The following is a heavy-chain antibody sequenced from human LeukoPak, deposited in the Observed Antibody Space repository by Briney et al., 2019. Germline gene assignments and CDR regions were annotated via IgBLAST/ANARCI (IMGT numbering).Heavy chain of an antibody. J-gene: IGHJ4*02. Sequence: GGSLRLSCAASGFTFSSYSMNWVRQARGKGLEWVSDISGSGASTHYADSVKGRFTISRENSKNTLYLQMNTLRAEDTAVYYCAQGLPRAYRYGYPFESWGQGTLVAVSS. CDR1: GFTFSSYS. V-gene: IGHV3-23*01. CDR3: AQGLPRAYRYGYPFES. D-gene: IGHD5-18*01. CDR2: ISGSGAST.